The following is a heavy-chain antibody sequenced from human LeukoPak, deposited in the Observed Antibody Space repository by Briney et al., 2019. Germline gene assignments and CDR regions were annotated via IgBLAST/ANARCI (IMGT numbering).Heavy chain of an antibody. CDR3: ARTNLYCSSTSCYSHYAYGMDV. CDR1: GYTFTSYD. CDR2: MNPNSGNT. J-gene: IGHJ6*02. Sequence: GASVKVSCKASGYTFTSYDINWVRQATGQGLEWMGWMNPNSGNTGYAQKFQGRVTTTRNTSISTAYMELSSLRSEDTAVYYCARTNLYCSSTSCYSHYAYGMDVWGQGTTVTVSS. V-gene: IGHV1-8*01. D-gene: IGHD2-2*01.